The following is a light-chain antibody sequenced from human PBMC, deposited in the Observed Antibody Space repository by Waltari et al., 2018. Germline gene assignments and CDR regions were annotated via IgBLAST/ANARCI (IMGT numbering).Light chain of an antibody. CDR1: NSNLGQNP. Sequence: QSILTQPPSESGTPGQTVTISRSGHNSNLGQNPASWFHQVPGPAPKVLIYKDVRRPSGFPGRFSASKSGTSASLAISGLRSDDEADYYCAAWDDTVKSVLFGGGTKLTVL. J-gene: IGLJ2*01. CDR2: KDV. CDR3: AAWDDTVKSVL. V-gene: IGLV1-47*01.